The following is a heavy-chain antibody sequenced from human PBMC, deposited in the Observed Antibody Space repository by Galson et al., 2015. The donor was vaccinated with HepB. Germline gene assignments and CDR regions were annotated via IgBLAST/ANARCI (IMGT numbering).Heavy chain of an antibody. Sequence: SLRLSCAGSGFTFKTYSMNWVRQAPGKGLEWVSSISRKSNYIYYADSVKGQFTISRDNAKKSLFLQRNTLRAEDTAVYFCARPPVGDPDSGTPLYYFDSWGQGTLVIVSS. D-gene: IGHD3-10*01. CDR1: GFTFKTYS. CDR3: ARPPVGDPDSGTPLYYFDS. J-gene: IGHJ4*02. V-gene: IGHV3-21*01. CDR2: ISRKSNYI.